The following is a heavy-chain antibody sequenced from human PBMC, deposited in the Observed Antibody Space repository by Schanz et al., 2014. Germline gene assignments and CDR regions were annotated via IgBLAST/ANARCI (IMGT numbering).Heavy chain of an antibody. V-gene: IGHV3-30*02. CDR2: IQHDGSRT. Sequence: QVQLVESGGGVVQPGRSLRLSCAASGFIFSNHGMNWVRQAPGKGLEWVAFIQHDGSRTYYTASLKGRVTISRDNSQNMVYVEMNSLRVEDTAVYYCARDALGGPHNWFDPWGQGTLVSVSS. CDR1: GFIFSNHG. J-gene: IGHJ5*02. D-gene: IGHD3-16*01. CDR3: ARDALGGPHNWFDP.